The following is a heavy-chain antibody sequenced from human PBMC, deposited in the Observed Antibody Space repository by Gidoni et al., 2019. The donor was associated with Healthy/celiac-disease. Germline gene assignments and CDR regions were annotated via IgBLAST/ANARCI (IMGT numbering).Heavy chain of an antibody. CDR1: GYTFTSYY. Sequence: QVQLVQSGAEVKKPGASVKVSCKASGYTFTSYYMHWVRQAPGQGLEWMGIINPSGGSTSYAQKFQGRVTMTRDTSTSTVYMELSSLRSEDTAVYYCARSDDSSGSASDAFDIWGQGTMVTVSS. CDR3: ARSDDSSGSASDAFDI. D-gene: IGHD3-22*01. J-gene: IGHJ3*02. V-gene: IGHV1-46*01. CDR2: INPSGGST.